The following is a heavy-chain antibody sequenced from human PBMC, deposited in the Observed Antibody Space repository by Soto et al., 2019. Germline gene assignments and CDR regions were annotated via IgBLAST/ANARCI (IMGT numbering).Heavy chain of an antibody. D-gene: IGHD2-21*02. CDR3: ARVRCTTSDCFHDY. CDR1: GFTSSTYW. Sequence: PGGSLRLSCAASGFTSSTYWMSWVRQAPGKGLEWVANIKPDGSGEYYMDSVKGRFTISRDNAKNSLYLQMNSLRVEGTAMYYCARVRCTTSDCFHDYWGQGTLVTVSS. CDR2: IKPDGSGE. V-gene: IGHV3-7*03. J-gene: IGHJ4*02.